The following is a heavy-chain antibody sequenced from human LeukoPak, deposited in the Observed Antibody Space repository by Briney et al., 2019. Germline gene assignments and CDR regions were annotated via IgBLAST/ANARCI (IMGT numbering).Heavy chain of an antibody. CDR1: GLTFSSDP. CDR2: ISVSSGTR. V-gene: IGHV3-48*02. CDR3: AREGRAANFDY. J-gene: IGHJ4*02. Sequence: GGSLRLSCEASGLTFSSDPMNWVRQAPGKGLEWVSFISVSSGTRYYADSVKGRFTTSRDNAKNSLYLQMSSLRDEDTAVYYCAREGRAANFDYWGQGTLVTVSS. D-gene: IGHD6-13*01.